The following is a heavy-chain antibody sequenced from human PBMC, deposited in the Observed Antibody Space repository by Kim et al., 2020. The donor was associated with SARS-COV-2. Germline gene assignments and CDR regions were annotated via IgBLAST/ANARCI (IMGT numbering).Heavy chain of an antibody. CDR1: GGSFSGYY. V-gene: IGHV4-34*01. J-gene: IGHJ6*01. D-gene: IGHD6-6*01. Sequence: SETLSLTCAVYGGSFSGYYWSWIRQPPGKGLEWIGEINHSGSTNYNPALKRRVTISVDTSKNQFSLTLSSVTAAETAGDYSASRAARITPTNPSNFYYYG. CDR3: ASRAARITPTNPSNFYYYG. CDR2: INHSGST.